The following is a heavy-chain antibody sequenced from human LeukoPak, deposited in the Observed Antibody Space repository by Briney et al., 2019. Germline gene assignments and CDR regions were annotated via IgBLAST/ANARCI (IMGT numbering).Heavy chain of an antibody. CDR2: ISNSGSSI. J-gene: IGHJ4*02. CDR3: GRGHWGLDY. CDR1: GFTFSDSY. V-gene: IGHV3-11*04. D-gene: IGHD7-27*01. Sequence: PGGSLRLSCAAPGFTFSDSYMTWIHQAPGKGLEWVSYISNSGSSIYYADSVKGRFTTSRDNAKSSLYLQMNSLRAEDTAVYYCGRGHWGLDYWGQGALVTVSS.